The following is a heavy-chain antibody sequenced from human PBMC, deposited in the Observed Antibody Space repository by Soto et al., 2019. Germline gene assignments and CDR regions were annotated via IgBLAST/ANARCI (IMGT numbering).Heavy chain of an antibody. V-gene: IGHV3-30-3*01. J-gene: IGHJ6*02. CDR1: GFTFSSYA. D-gene: IGHD6-13*01. CDR3: ARDKRGGAAAGTGYYGMDV. CDR2: ISYDGSNK. Sequence: QVQLVESGGGVVQPGRSLRLSCAASGFTFSSYAMHWVRQAPGKGLEWVAVISYDGSNKYYADSVKGRFTISRDNSKNTLYLQMNSLRAEDTAVYYCARDKRGGAAAGTGYYGMDVWGQGTTVTVSS.